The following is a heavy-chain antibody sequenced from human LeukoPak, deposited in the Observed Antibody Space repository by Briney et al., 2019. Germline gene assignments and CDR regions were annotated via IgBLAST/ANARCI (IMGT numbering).Heavy chain of an antibody. CDR2: IYYSGST. CDR3: ARGYCSSTSCYSGFDP. J-gene: IGHJ5*02. D-gene: IGHD2-2*01. Sequence: SETLSLNCTFSGGPISSGGYYLNLIRQAPGKGLEWIGLIYYSGSTYYNPSLKSRVTISVDTSKNQFSLKLSSATAADTAVYYCARGYCSSTSCYSGFDPWGQGTLVTVSS. V-gene: IGHV4-31*03. CDR1: GGPISSGGYY.